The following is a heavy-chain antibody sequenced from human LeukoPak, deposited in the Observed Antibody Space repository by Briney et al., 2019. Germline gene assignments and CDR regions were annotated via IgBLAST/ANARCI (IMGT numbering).Heavy chain of an antibody. D-gene: IGHD2-2*01. CDR2: IRYDGSNK. CDR1: GFTFSSYG. J-gene: IGHJ5*02. Sequence: GGSLRLSCAASGFTFSSYGMHWVRQAPGKGLEWVAFIRYDGSNKYYADSVKGRFTISRDNSKNTLYLQMNSLRAEDTAVYYCARDRDVVVPAAMTGWFDPWGQGTLVTVSS. CDR3: ARDRDVVVPAAMTGWFDP. V-gene: IGHV3-30*02.